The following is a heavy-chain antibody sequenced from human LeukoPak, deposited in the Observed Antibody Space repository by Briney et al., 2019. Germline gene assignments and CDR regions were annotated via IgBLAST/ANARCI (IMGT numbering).Heavy chain of an antibody. Sequence: ASVKVSCKASGYTFTGYYMHWVRQAPGQGLEWMGWINPNSGGTNYAQKFQGRVTMTRDTSISTAYMELSRLRSDDTAVYYCARNTVGPYYYDTIGAFDIWGQGTMVTVSS. D-gene: IGHD3-22*01. CDR2: INPNSGGT. CDR3: ARNTVGPYYYDTIGAFDI. CDR1: GYTFTGYY. J-gene: IGHJ3*02. V-gene: IGHV1-2*02.